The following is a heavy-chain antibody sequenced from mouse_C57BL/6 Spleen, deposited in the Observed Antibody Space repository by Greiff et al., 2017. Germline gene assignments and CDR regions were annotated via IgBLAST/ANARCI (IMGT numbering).Heavy chain of an antibody. D-gene: IGHD3-2*02. CDR2: IDPSDSYT. CDR1: GYTFTSYW. J-gene: IGHJ4*01. CDR3: ARRPSSGYHYAMDY. Sequence: VQLQQPGAELVMPGASVKLSCKASGYTFTSYWMHWVKQRPGQGLEWIGEIDPSDSYTNYNQKFKGKSTLTVDKSSSTAYMQLSSLTSEDSAVYYCARRPSSGYHYAMDYWGQGTAVTVSS. V-gene: IGHV1-69*01.